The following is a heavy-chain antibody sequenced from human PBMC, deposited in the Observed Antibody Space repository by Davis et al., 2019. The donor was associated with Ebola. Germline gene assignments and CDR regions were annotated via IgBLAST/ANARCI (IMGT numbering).Heavy chain of an antibody. V-gene: IGHV4-61*01. J-gene: IGHJ5*02. CDR1: GGSVSSGSYY. CDR3: ARGERWYCSGGSCYSGSWFDP. CDR2: IYYSGST. D-gene: IGHD2-15*01. Sequence: MPGGSLRLSCTVSGGSVSSGSYYWSWIRQPPGKGLEWIGYIYYSGSTNYNPPLKSRVTISVDTSKNQFSLKLSSVTAADTAVYYCARGERWYCSGGSCYSGSWFDPWGQGTLVTVSS.